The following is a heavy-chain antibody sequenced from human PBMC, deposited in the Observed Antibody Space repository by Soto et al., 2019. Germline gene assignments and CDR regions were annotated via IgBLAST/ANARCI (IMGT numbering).Heavy chain of an antibody. CDR3: ARGLVAAPTRYYGMDV. V-gene: IGHV4-31*03. D-gene: IGHD6-25*01. CDR1: GGSISSGGYY. CDR2: IYYSGST. Sequence: SETLSLTCTVSGGSISSGGYYWSWIRQHPGKGLEWIGYIYYSGSTYYNPSLKSRVTISVDTSKNQFSLKLSSVTAADTAVYYCARGLVAAPTRYYGMDVWGQGTTVTVSS. J-gene: IGHJ6*02.